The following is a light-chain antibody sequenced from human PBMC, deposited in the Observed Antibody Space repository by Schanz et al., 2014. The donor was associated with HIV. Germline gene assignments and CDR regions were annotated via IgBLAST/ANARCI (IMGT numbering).Light chain of an antibody. CDR3: QSYDSSLSVV. Sequence: QSVLTQPPSVSGAPGQRVTISCTGSSSNIGAGYDVPWYQQLPGRAPKLLISGNSNRPSGVPDRFSGSKSGTSASLAITGLQAEDEADYYCQSYDSSLSVVFGGGTKLTVL. J-gene: IGLJ2*01. CDR2: GNS. CDR1: SSNIGAGYD. V-gene: IGLV1-40*01.